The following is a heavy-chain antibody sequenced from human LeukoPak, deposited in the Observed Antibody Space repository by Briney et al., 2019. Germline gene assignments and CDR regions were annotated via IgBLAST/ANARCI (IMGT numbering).Heavy chain of an antibody. V-gene: IGHV1-69*06. CDR2: IIPIFGTA. Sequence: SVKVSCKASGGTFSSYAIGWVRQAPGQGLEWMGGIIPIFGTANYAQKFQGRVTITADKSTSTAYMELSSLRSEDTAVYYCASGASGSYHYFDYWGQGTLVTVSS. J-gene: IGHJ4*02. D-gene: IGHD1-26*01. CDR3: ASGASGSYHYFDY. CDR1: GGTFSSYA.